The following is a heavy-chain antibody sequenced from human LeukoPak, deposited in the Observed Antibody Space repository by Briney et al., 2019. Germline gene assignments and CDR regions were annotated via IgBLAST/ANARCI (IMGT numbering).Heavy chain of an antibody. D-gene: IGHD6-13*01. J-gene: IGHJ6*03. V-gene: IGHV3-7*01. CDR2: IKQDGSEK. Sequence: PGGSLRLSCAASGFTFSSYWMSWVRQAPGKGLEWVANIKQDGSEKYYADSVKGRFTISRDNSKNTLYLQMNSLRAEDTAVYYCAKDGGYSSSWYYYYYMDVWGKGTTVTVSS. CDR3: AKDGGYSSSWYYYYYMDV. CDR1: GFTFSSYW.